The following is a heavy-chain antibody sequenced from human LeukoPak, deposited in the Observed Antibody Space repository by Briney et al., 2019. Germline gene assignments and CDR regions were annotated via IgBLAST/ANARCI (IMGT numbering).Heavy chain of an antibody. D-gene: IGHD2-2*01. Sequence: ASVKVSCKASGYSFIRYHIHWVRQAPGQGLEWMGVLKLYDGSISHAQKFQGRVTITRDTSASTAYMELSSLRSEDTAVYYCARDSSVPAPAENWFDPWGQGTLVTVSS. V-gene: IGHV1-46*01. CDR1: GYSFIRYH. J-gene: IGHJ5*02. CDR3: ARDSSVPAPAENWFDP. CDR2: LKLYDGSI.